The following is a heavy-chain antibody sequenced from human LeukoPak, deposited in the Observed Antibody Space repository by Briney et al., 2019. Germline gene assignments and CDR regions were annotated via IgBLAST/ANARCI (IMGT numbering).Heavy chain of an antibody. CDR1: GGSISSSSYY. CDR2: IYYGGST. V-gene: IGHV4-39*01. Sequence: SETLSLTCAVSGGSISSSSYYWGWIRQPPGKGLEWIGSIYYGGSTYYNPSLKSRVTISVDTSKNQFSLKLSSVTAADTAVYYCARRSGGNTSLAKRFDYWGQGTLVTVSS. J-gene: IGHJ4*02. CDR3: ARRSGGNTSLAKRFDY. D-gene: IGHD4-23*01.